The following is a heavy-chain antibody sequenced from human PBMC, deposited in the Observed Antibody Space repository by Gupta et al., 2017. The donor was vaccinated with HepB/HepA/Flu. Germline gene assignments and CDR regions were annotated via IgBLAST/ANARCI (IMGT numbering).Heavy chain of an antibody. D-gene: IGHD2-15*01. CDR1: GFTFSSYA. J-gene: IGHJ4*02. CDR2: ISATGGST. V-gene: IGHV3-23*01. CDR3: AKEAGSGGTCYKTDY. Sequence: EVQLLESGGGLVQPGGSLRLSCAASGFTFSSYAMSWVRQAPGKGLEWVSTISATGGSTYTDAVKGRFTISRDSSKNTLYLQMNRMRVEETAVYYCAKEAGSGGTCYKTDYWGQGTLVTVSS.